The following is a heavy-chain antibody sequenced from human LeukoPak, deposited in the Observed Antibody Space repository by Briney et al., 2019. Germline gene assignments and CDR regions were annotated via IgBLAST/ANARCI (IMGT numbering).Heavy chain of an antibody. V-gene: IGHV4-4*07. CDR2: IYTNGRP. D-gene: IGHD3-10*01. CDR3: ARWYSGPFDY. J-gene: IGHJ4*02. Sequence: SETLSLTCNVSGGSISSYYWSWIRPPAGKGPEWIGHIYTNGRPNYNPSLRGRVTMSVDTSKNQFSLKLSSVTAADTAVYYCARWYSGPFDYWGQGILVTVSS. CDR1: GGSISSYY.